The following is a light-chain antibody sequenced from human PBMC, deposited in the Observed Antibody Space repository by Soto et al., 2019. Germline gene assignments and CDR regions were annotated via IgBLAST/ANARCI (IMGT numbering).Light chain of an antibody. CDR1: QSITTY. CDR3: QQTYSVPIA. Sequence: DIQMTQSPSSLSASVGDRVTITCRASQSITTYLNWYQQKPGKAPKLLIYAASSLQSGVPSRFSGSGSGTDFSLTISSLQPEDFATYYCQQTYSVPIAFGPGTKVDFK. V-gene: IGKV1-39*01. J-gene: IGKJ3*01. CDR2: AAS.